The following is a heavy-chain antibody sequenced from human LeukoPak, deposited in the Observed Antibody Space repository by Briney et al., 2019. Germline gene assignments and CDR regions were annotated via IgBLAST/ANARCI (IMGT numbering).Heavy chain of an antibody. CDR3: ARDRSYYGMDV. J-gene: IGHJ6*02. V-gene: IGHV3-48*02. CDR2: ISSSSSTI. Sequence: GGSLRLSCAASGFTFSSYSMNWVRQAPGKGLEWVSYISSSSSTIYYADSVKGRFTISSDNAKNSLDLQMNSLRDEDTAVYYCARDRSYYGMDVWGQGTTVTVSS. CDR1: GFTFSSYS.